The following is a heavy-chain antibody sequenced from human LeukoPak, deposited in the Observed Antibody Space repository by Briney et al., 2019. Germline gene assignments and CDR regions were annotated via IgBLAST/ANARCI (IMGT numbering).Heavy chain of an antibody. CDR2: IYPGDSDP. J-gene: IGHJ4*02. CDR1: GYTFTTYW. V-gene: IGHV5-51*01. D-gene: IGHD6-13*01. Sequence: RLGESLKISCKGSGYTFTTYWIGWVRQMPGKGLEWMGIIYPGDSDPRYSPSFQGQVTISADTSISTAYLQWSSLKASDSAMYYCVIHGLGSSWFGFDYWGQGTLVTVSS. CDR3: VIHGLGSSWFGFDY.